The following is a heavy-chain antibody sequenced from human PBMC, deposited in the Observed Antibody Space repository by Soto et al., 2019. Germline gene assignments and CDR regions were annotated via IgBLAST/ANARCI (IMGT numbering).Heavy chain of an antibody. D-gene: IGHD3-22*01. V-gene: IGHV1-69*12. J-gene: IGHJ6*02. Sequence: QVQLVQSGAEVKKPGSSVKVSCKASGGTFSSYAISWVRQARGQGLEWMGGIIPIFGTADYAQKFQGRVTITADESTSTAYMELSSLKYEDTAVYYCAGHSSGVPGYYYGMDVWGQGTTVTVSS. CDR2: IIPIFGTA. CDR1: GGTFSSYA. CDR3: AGHSSGVPGYYYGMDV.